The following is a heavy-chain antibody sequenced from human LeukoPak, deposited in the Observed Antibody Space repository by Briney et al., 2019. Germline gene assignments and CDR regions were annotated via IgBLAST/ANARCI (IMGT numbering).Heavy chain of an antibody. CDR1: GFTFSSYD. CDR3: ARDRGYSYGDDAFDI. Sequence: GGSLRLSCAASGFTFSSYDMHWVRQATGKGLEWVSVIYSGGSTYYADSVKGRFTISRDNSKNTLYLQMNSLRAEDTAVYYCARDRGYSYGDDAFDIWGQGTMVTVSS. D-gene: IGHD5-18*01. V-gene: IGHV3-66*01. CDR2: IYSGGST. J-gene: IGHJ3*02.